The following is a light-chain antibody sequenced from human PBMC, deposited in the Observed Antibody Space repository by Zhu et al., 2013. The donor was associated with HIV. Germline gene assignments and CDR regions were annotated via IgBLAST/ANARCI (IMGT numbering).Light chain of an antibody. V-gene: IGKV3-15*01. Sequence: EIVMTQSPATLSVSPGERATLSCRASQTVTSNLAWYQQKPGQAPRLLIYGASTRATGIPARFSGGGSGTEFTLTISSLQSEDFAVYYCQQYKNWPPSSFGRGDQAGD. CDR3: QQYKNWPPSS. J-gene: IGKJ2*04. CDR2: GAS. CDR1: QTVTSN.